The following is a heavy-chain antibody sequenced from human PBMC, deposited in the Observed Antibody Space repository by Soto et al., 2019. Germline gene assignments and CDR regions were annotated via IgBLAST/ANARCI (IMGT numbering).Heavy chain of an antibody. Sequence: ASVKVACKAFGYTFTTYGIAWVLQAPGQGLEWMGWVSGYNGNTDYAQKFQGRVTMTTETSTTTVFMELRSLRSDDTAVYYCARDQTGTYYNEAYDLWGQGTQVTVSS. V-gene: IGHV1-18*01. CDR2: VSGYNGNT. D-gene: IGHD3-10*01. J-gene: IGHJ5*02. CDR3: ARDQTGTYYNEAYDL. CDR1: GYTFTTYG.